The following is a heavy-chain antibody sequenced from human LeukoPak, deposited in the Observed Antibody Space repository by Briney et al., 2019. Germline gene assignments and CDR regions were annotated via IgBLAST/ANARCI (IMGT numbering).Heavy chain of an antibody. CDR1: GGSVSSGSHY. CDR2: IYYSGST. CDR3: GREYSGYDRTQFDY. V-gene: IGHV4-61*01. Sequence: SETLSLTCTVSGGSVSSGSHYWSWTRQPPGKGLEWIGYIYYSGSTNYNPSLKSRVTMSVDTSKNQFSLKLRSVTAADTAVYYCGREYSGYDRTQFDYWGQGTLVTVSS. D-gene: IGHD5-12*01. J-gene: IGHJ4*02.